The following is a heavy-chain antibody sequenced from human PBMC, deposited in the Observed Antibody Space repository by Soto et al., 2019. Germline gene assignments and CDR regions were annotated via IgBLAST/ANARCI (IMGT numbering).Heavy chain of an antibody. J-gene: IGHJ4*02. CDR2: IYYSGST. CDR1: GGSISSSSYY. Sequence: LSLTCTVSGGSISSSSYYWGWIRQPPGKGLEWIGSIYYSGSTYYNPSLKSRVTISVDTSKNQFSLKLSSVTAADTAVYYCARHSHTGDIYYDSSGYYWLLDYWGQGTLVTVSS. CDR3: ARHSHTGDIYYDSSGYYWLLDY. V-gene: IGHV4-39*01. D-gene: IGHD3-22*01.